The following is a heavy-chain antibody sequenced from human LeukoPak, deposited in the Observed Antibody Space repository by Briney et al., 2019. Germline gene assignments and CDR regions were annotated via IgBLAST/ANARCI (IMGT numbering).Heavy chain of an antibody. J-gene: IGHJ4*02. CDR3: ARDQGSLTRSWYTGY. CDR2: INPYSGDI. D-gene: IGHD6-13*01. V-gene: IGHV1-2*06. Sequence: ASVKVSCKASGYTFTGYHIHWVRQAPGHGLEWMGRINPYSGDINFAQKFQGRVTMTRDTSITTAYMDLSSLTPDDTAVYFCARDQGSLTRSWYTGYWGQGTQVTVSS. CDR1: GYTFTGYH.